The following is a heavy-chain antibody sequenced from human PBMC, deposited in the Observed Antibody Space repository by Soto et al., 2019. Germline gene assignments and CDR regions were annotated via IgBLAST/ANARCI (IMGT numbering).Heavy chain of an antibody. CDR3: EIVVSICGYRGAFDF. J-gene: IGHJ4*02. V-gene: IGHV3-11*01. Sequence: PGGSLRLSCAASGFTFSDYDMSWIRQAPGKGLEWGSYISSSDSTIYYADSVKGRFTISRDNANNSLYLHMTTLRAEDTAVYYCEIVVSICGYRGAFDFWGQGTLVTVSS. D-gene: IGHD6-13*01. CDR1: GFTFSDYD. CDR2: ISSSDSTI.